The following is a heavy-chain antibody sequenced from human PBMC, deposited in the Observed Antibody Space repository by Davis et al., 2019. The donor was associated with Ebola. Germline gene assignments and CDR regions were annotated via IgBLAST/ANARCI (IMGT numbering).Heavy chain of an antibody. CDR1: GYIFTSYG. J-gene: IGHJ4*02. Sequence: ASVKVSCKASGYIFTSYGITWVRQAPGQGLEWMGWINPHNGNTNYAQNVQGRVTMTTDTSTSTAYMEVGSLRSDDTAVYYCARELSGIRRDGYELGDYWGQGTLVTVSS. V-gene: IGHV1-18*04. D-gene: IGHD5-24*01. CDR2: INPHNGNT. CDR3: ARELSGIRRDGYELGDY.